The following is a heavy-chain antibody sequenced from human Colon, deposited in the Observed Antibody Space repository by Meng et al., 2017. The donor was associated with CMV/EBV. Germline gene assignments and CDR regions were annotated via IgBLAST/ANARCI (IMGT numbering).Heavy chain of an antibody. CDR1: GFTFRSYA. V-gene: IGHV3-30*04. CDR3: ARDPGEAREYYFDL. D-gene: IGHD1-1*01. J-gene: IGHJ4*02. Sequence: GGSLRLSCAASGFTFRSYAMHWVRQAPGKGLEWVAVVSYDGTNKYYADSVKGRFTISRDNAKNSVFLQMSGLRSEDTAVYYCARDPGEAREYYFDLWGQGTLVTVSS. CDR2: VSYDGTNK.